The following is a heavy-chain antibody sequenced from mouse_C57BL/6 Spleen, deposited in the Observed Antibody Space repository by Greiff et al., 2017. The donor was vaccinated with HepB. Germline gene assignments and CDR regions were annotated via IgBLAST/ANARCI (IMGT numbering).Heavy chain of an antibody. D-gene: IGHD3-1*01. CDR2: INYDGSST. CDR1: GFTFSDYY. J-gene: IGHJ3*01. CDR3: ARDRGDHSFAY. Sequence: EVMLVESEGGLVQPGSSMKLSCTASGFTFSDYYMAWVRQVPEKGLEWVANINYDGSSTYYLDSLKSRFIISRDNAKNILYLQMSNLKSEDTATYYCARDRGDHSFAYWGQGTLVTVSA. V-gene: IGHV5-16*01.